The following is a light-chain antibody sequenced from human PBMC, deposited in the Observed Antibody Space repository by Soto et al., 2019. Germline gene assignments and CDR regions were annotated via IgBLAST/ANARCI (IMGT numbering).Light chain of an antibody. CDR2: DAF. CDR1: QSVSSN. CDR3: QQRSNWPLT. Sequence: EIVLTQSPATLSLTPGERATISCRSSQSVSSNLFWYQQIPGQAPRLLIYDAFNMATGIPARFSGSGSGTVFTLTISSLEPEDFAVYYCQQRSNWPLTFGGGTKV. V-gene: IGKV3-11*01. J-gene: IGKJ4*01.